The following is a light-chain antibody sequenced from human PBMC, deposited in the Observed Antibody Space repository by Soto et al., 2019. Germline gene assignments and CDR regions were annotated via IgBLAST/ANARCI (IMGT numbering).Light chain of an antibody. CDR1: SSNIGSTYD. J-gene: IGLJ1*01. V-gene: IGLV1-40*01. CDR3: QSYGDSLSVHYV. Sequence: QSALTQPPSVSGAPGQRVTISCTGSSSNIGSTYDVQWYQQLPGTAPKLLIHGNTDRPSGVPDRFSGSKSGTSASLAITGLQADDEADYYCQSYGDSLSVHYVFGTGTKVTVL. CDR2: GNT.